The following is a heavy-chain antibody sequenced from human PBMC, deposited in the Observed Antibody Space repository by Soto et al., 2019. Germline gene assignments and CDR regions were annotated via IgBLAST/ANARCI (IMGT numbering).Heavy chain of an antibody. Sequence: QVQLQESGPGLVKPSQTLSLTCTVSGGSISSGDYYWSWIRQPPGKGLEWIGYIYYSGSTYYNPSLKSRVTISVDTSKNQFSLKLSSVTAADTAVFYCARWGPPSPGERLNDAFDIWGQGTMVTVSS. V-gene: IGHV4-30-4*01. CDR1: GGSISSGDYY. CDR2: IYYSGST. J-gene: IGHJ3*02. CDR3: ARWGPPSPGERLNDAFDI. D-gene: IGHD6-25*01.